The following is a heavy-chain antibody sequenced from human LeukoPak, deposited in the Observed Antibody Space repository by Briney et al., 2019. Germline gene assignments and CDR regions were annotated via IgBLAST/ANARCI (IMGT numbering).Heavy chain of an antibody. J-gene: IGHJ3*02. CDR2: IYYSGST. CDR3: ARYPPDYYDSSGPFDDI. D-gene: IGHD3-22*01. Sequence: SQTLSLTCTVSDGSISSGGYYWSWIRQHPGKGLEWIGYIYYSGSTYYNPSLKSRVTISVDTSKNQFSLKLSSVTAADTAVYYCARYPPDYYDSSGPFDDIWGQGTMVTVSS. CDR1: DGSISSGGYY. V-gene: IGHV4-31*03.